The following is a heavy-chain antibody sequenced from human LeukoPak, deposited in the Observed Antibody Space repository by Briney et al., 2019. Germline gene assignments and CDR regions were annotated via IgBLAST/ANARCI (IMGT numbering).Heavy chain of an antibody. CDR3: ARDLASLYDSSGPKFHYFDY. J-gene: IGHJ4*02. CDR2: IKQDGSEK. Sequence: GGSLRLSCAASGFTFSSYWMSWVRQAPGKGLEWVANIKQDGSEKYYVDSVKGRFTISRDNAKNSLYLQMNSLRAEDTAVYYCARDLASLYDSSGPKFHYFDYWGQGTLVTVPS. D-gene: IGHD3-22*01. V-gene: IGHV3-7*01. CDR1: GFTFSSYW.